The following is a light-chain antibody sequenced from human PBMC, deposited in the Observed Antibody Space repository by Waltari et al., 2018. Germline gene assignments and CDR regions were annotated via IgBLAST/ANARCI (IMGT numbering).Light chain of an antibody. CDR1: QTVGTN. V-gene: IGKV3-15*01. CDR2: GAS. J-gene: IGKJ2*01. Sequence: ELDLTQSPATLSFSPGERVTVSCRASQTVGTNLAWYQQKPGQAPRLLIYGASTRATGVPARFSGSGSETDFTLTVNSLQSEDLAVYYCQQYGNWPPQYTFGQGTKLEL. CDR3: QQYGNWPPQYT.